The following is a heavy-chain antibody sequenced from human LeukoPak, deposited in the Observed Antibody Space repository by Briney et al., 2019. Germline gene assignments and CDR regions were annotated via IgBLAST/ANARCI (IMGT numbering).Heavy chain of an antibody. D-gene: IGHD1-26*01. CDR1: GGSFSGYY. V-gene: IGHV4-34*01. J-gene: IGHJ4*02. Sequence: SETLSLTCAVYGGSFSGYYWSWIRQPPGKGLEWIGEVNHSGNTNYNPSLKSRVTISVDTSKNQFSLKLSSVTAADTAVYYCARAEWELGGGLFDYWGREPWSPSPQ. CDR3: ARAEWELGGGLFDY. CDR2: VNHSGNT.